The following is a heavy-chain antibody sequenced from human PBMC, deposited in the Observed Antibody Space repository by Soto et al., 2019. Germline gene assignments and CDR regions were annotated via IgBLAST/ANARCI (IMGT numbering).Heavy chain of an antibody. CDR3: ARAGHSSGWYGWDYYYYGMDV. CDR1: GFTFSSYA. V-gene: IGHV3-30-3*01. D-gene: IGHD6-19*01. J-gene: IGHJ6*02. Sequence: QVQLVESGGGVVQPGRSLRLSCAASGFTFSSYAMHWVRQAPGKGLEWVAVISYDGSNKYYADSVKGRFTISRDNSKNALYLQMNSLRAEDTAVYYCARAGHSSGWYGWDYYYYGMDVWGQGTTVTVSS. CDR2: ISYDGSNK.